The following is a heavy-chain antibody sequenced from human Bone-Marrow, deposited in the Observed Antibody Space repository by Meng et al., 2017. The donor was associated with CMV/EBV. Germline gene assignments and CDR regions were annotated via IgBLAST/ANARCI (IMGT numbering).Heavy chain of an antibody. V-gene: IGHV3-23*01. CDR2: ISGSGAVT. J-gene: IGHJ4*02. D-gene: IGHD3-3*01. CDR1: GFTFSSYA. Sequence: GESLKISCAASGFTFSSYAMNWVRQAPGKGLEWVSSISGSGAVTYYADSVKGRFTISRDNSKNTLYLQMSSLRAEDTAVYYCANFDFWSGYYKYYFDYWGQGTLVTVSS. CDR3: ANFDFWSGYYKYYFDY.